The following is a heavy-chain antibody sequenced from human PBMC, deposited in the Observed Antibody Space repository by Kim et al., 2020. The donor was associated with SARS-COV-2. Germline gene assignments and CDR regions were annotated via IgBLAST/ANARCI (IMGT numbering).Heavy chain of an antibody. D-gene: IGHD6-19*01. J-gene: IGHJ4*01. CDR2: ISTSGTTI. Sequence: GGSLRLSCVASGITFSTYEMNWVRQVPGKGLEWVSYISTSGTTIYYADSVKGRFTISRDNTKKSLYLQMNNLRAEDSALYYCASRDGFDSGRFRTWDYWG. CDR3: ASRDGFDSGRFRTWDY. CDR1: GITFSTYE. V-gene: IGHV3-48*03.